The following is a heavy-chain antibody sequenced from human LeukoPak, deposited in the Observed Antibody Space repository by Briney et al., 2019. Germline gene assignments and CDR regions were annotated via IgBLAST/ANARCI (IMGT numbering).Heavy chain of an antibody. D-gene: IGHD5-18*01. Sequence: EASVKVSCKASGYTFTSYGISWVRQAPGQGLEWMGWISAYNGNTNYAQKLQGRVTMTTDTSTSTAYMELRGLRSDDTAVYYCARAKDSYGYSGFDYWGQGTLVTVSS. CDR3: ARAKDSYGYSGFDY. J-gene: IGHJ4*02. CDR1: GYTFTSYG. CDR2: ISAYNGNT. V-gene: IGHV1-18*01.